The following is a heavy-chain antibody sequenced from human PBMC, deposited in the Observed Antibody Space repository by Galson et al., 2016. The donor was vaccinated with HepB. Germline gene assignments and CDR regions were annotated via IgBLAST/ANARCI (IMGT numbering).Heavy chain of an antibody. Sequence: ETLSLTCTVSGGSISNSNYYWGWIRQPPGKGLAWIGNIYHSGISYNNPSLKGRVTISVDTSKNQFSLKLSSVTAADTAVYYCARQSPGGRTGTADYWGQGTLVIVSS. V-gene: IGHV4-39*01. J-gene: IGHJ4*02. D-gene: IGHD3/OR15-3a*01. CDR1: GGSISNSNYY. CDR3: ARQSPGGRTGTADY. CDR2: IYHSGIS.